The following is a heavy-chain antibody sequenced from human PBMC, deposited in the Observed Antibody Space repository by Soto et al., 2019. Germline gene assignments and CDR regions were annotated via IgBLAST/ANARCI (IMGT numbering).Heavy chain of an antibody. CDR1: GFSLSDYY. V-gene: IGHV3-11*01. J-gene: IGHJ4*02. CDR2: ISSSGATT. Sequence: QVQMVESGGGLVKPGGSLRLSCAVSGFSLSDYYMSWIRQAPGKGLEWVSKISSSGATTDYADSVKGRFTISRDNAKNSLYLQMNSLRVEDMAVYYCARMRSGYDFVLWGQGTLVTVSS. D-gene: IGHD5-12*01. CDR3: ARMRSGYDFVL.